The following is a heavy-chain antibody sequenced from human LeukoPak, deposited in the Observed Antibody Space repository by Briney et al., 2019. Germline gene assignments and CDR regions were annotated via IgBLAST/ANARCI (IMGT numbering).Heavy chain of an antibody. Sequence: GGSLRLSCAASGFTFSTYSMNWVRQAPGKGLEWVSSISISSNYIYYADSVKGRFTISRDNAKNSLYLQMNSLRAEDTAVYYCARADGSGAGYYMDVWGQGTLVTVSS. CDR2: ISISSNYI. V-gene: IGHV3-21*01. D-gene: IGHD1-26*01. CDR3: ARADGSGAGYYMDV. CDR1: GFTFSTYS. J-gene: IGHJ4*02.